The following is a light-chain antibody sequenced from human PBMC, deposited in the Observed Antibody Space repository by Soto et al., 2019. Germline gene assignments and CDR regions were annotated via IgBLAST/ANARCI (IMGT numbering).Light chain of an antibody. V-gene: IGKV4-1*01. J-gene: IGKJ3*01. CDR2: WAS. CDR1: QSVLYSSHNKNY. Sequence: DIVMTQSPDSLAVSLGERATINCKSSQSVLYSSHNKNYLAWYQQKPGQPPKLLIYWASTRESGVPDRFSGSGSGTEFTLTISSLQSEDVAVYYCQQSYSTPLTFGPGTTVDIK. CDR3: QQSYSTPLT.